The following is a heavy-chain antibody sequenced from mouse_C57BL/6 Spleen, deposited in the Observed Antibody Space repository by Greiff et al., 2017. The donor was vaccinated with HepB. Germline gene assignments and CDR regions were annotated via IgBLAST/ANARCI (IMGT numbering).Heavy chain of an antibody. D-gene: IGHD1-1*01. CDR1: GYTFTSYD. Sequence: VQLQQSGPELVKPGASVKLSCKASGYTFTSYDINWVKQRPGQGLEWIGWIYPRDGSTKYNEKFKGKATLTVDTSSSTAYMELHSLTSEDSAVYFCATADGSSSYYFDYWGQGTTLTVSS. CDR3: ATADGSSSYYFDY. V-gene: IGHV1-85*01. CDR2: IYPRDGST. J-gene: IGHJ2*01.